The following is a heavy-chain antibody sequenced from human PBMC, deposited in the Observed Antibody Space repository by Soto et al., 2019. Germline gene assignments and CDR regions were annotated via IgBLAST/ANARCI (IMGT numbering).Heavy chain of an antibody. D-gene: IGHD2-15*01. Sequence: PSETLSLTCTVSGGSISSYYWSWIRQPPGKGLEWIGYIYYSGSTNYNPSLKSRVTISVDTSKNQFSLKLSSVTAADTAVYYCAETEEYCSGGSCSIWFDPWGQGTLVTVSS. CDR1: GGSISSYY. CDR2: IYYSGST. J-gene: IGHJ5*02. CDR3: AETEEYCSGGSCSIWFDP. V-gene: IGHV4-59*01.